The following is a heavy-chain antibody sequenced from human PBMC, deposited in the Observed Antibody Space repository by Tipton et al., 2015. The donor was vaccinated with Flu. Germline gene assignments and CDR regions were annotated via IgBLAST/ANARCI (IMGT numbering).Heavy chain of an antibody. CDR2: TYYRSQWYH. Sequence: PGLVKPSQTLSLTCAISGDSVSSNSAAWNWIRQSPSRGLEWLGKTYYRSQWYHDYAVSVKSRITINADTSKNQFSLQLNSVTPEDTAVYYCARQGAAQYGPWGQGTLVTVSS. V-gene: IGHV6-1*01. D-gene: IGHD1-26*01. CDR1: GDSVSSNSAA. J-gene: IGHJ5*02. CDR3: ARQGAAQYGP.